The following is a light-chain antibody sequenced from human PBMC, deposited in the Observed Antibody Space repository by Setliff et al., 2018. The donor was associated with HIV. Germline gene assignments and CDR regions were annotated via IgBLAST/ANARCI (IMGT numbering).Light chain of an antibody. Sequence: QSVLTQPPSASGTPGQRVTISCSGSSSNIGSNTVNWYKQLPGTAPKLLIYSDSQRPSGVPDRFSGSKSGTSASLAISGLQSEDEADYYCAAWDDSLNGYVFATGTKVNVL. J-gene: IGLJ1*01. CDR1: SSNIGSNT. CDR2: SDS. CDR3: AAWDDSLNGYV. V-gene: IGLV1-44*01.